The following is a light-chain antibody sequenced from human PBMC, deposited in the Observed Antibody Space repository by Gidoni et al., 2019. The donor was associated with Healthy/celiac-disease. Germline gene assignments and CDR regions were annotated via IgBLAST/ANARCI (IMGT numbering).Light chain of an antibody. CDR3: QQLNSYPLFT. J-gene: IGKJ3*01. Sequence: DIQLTQSPSFLSASVGDRVTITCRASQGISSYLAWYQQKPGKAPKLLIYAASTLTISSLQPEDFATYYCQQLNSYPLFTFGPGTKVDIK. CDR2: AAS. CDR1: QGISSY. V-gene: IGKV1-9*01.